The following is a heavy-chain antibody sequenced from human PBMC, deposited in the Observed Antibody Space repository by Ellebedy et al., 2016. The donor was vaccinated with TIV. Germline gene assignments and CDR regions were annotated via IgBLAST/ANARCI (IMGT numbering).Heavy chain of an antibody. D-gene: IGHD5-18*01. Sequence: GESLKISCAASGFTVSSNYMSWVRQAPGKGLEWVSVIYSGGSTYYADSVKGRFTISRDNSKNTLYLQMNSLRAEDTAVYYCAREPRDPAIYYGMDVWGQGTTVTGSS. CDR1: GFTVSSNY. V-gene: IGHV3-53*01. CDR3: AREPRDPAIYYGMDV. J-gene: IGHJ6*02. CDR2: IYSGGST.